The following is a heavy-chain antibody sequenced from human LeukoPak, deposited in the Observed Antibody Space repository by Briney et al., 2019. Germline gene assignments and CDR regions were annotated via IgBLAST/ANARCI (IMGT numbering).Heavy chain of an antibody. D-gene: IGHD3-22*01. CDR1: GGTFGSYA. CDR2: IIPLFDTI. CDR3: AIGYYYDSTYGFQH. V-gene: IGHV1-69*13. Sequence: SVKVSCKAPGGTFGSYAVSWVRQAPGQGLGWMGEIIPLFDTINYAQNFQGRVTITADEFTSTAYMELSSLRSDDTAVYYCAIGYYYDSTYGFQHWGQGTLVTVSA. J-gene: IGHJ1*01.